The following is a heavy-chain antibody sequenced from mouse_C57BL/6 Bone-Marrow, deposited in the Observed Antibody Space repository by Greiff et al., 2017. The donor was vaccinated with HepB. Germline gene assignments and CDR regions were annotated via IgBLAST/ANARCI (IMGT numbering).Heavy chain of an antibody. D-gene: IGHD1-1*01. V-gene: IGHV5-9-1*02. CDR1: GFTFSSYA. CDR2: ISSGGDYI. J-gene: IGHJ2*01. Sequence: DVMLVESGEGLVKPGGSLKLSCAASGFTFSSYAMSWVRQTPEKRLEWVAYISSGGDYIYYADTVKGRFTISRDNARNTLYLQMSSLKSEDTAMYYCTREDGSSLSRFDYGGQGTTLTVSS. CDR3: TREDGSSLSRFDY.